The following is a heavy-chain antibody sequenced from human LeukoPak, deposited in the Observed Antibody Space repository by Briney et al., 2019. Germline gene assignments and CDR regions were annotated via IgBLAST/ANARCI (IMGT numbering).Heavy chain of an antibody. CDR2: IWSDSTNK. Sequence: GRSLSLSCAASGFTLRTYAMHWVRQAPGKGLEWVAVIWSDSTNKYYADSVRGRFTISRDNSKNTLYLQMSSLRAEDTAMYYCARDRLTTVTTFHFDYWGRGTLVTVSS. V-gene: IGHV3-33*01. CDR3: ARDRLTTVTTFHFDY. D-gene: IGHD4-17*01. CDR1: GFTLRTYA. J-gene: IGHJ4*02.